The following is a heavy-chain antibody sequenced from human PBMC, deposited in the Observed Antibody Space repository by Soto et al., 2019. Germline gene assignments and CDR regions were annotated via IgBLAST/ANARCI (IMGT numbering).Heavy chain of an antibody. CDR1: GYTFTSYE. Sequence: QVQLVQSGAEVKKPGASVKVSCKASGYTFTSYEINWVRQATGQGLEWMGWMNPNSGNTVYAQKCQGRVTMTRNTSIRTAYMELSSLRSEDTAVYYCAREALFRMDVWGQGTTVTVSS. J-gene: IGHJ6*02. D-gene: IGHD3-10*02. CDR2: MNPNSGNT. V-gene: IGHV1-8*01. CDR3: AREALFRMDV.